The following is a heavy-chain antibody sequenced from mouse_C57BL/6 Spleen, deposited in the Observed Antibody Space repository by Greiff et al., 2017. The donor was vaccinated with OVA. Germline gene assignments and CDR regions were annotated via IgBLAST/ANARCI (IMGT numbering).Heavy chain of an antibody. CDR3: ASDDGYHYAMDY. Sequence: EVKLVESGPGLVKPSQSLSLTCSVTGYSITSGYYWNWIRQFPGNKLEWMGYISYDGSNNYNPSLKNRISITRDTSKNQFFLKLNSVTTEDTATYYCASDDGYHYAMDYWGQGTSVTVSS. D-gene: IGHD2-3*01. CDR1: GYSITSGYY. CDR2: ISYDGSN. V-gene: IGHV3-6*01. J-gene: IGHJ4*01.